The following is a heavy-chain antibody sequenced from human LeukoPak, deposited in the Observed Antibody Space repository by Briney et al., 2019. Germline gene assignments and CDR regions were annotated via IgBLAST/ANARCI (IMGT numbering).Heavy chain of an antibody. V-gene: IGHV3-9*01. D-gene: IGHD3-16*01. Sequence: GGSLRLSCAASGFTFDDYAMHWVRHAPGKGLEWVSGISWNSGSIGYADSVKGRFTISRDNAKNSLYLQVNSLRAEDTALYYCAKGLRLGYYYGMDVWGQGTTVTVSS. CDR3: AKGLRLGYYYGMDV. CDR1: GFTFDDYA. J-gene: IGHJ6*02. CDR2: ISWNSGSI.